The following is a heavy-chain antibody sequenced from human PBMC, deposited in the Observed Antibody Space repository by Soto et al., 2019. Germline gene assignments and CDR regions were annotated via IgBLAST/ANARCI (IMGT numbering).Heavy chain of an antibody. Sequence: LSLTCAVSGGSISSGGYSWSWIRQPPGKGLEWIGYIYHSGSTYYNPSLKSRVTISVDRSKNQFSLKLSSVTAADTAVYYCARASTVYDILTYFDYWGQGTLVTVSS. D-gene: IGHD3-9*01. CDR3: ARASTVYDILTYFDY. J-gene: IGHJ4*02. V-gene: IGHV4-30-2*01. CDR1: GGSISSGGYS. CDR2: IYHSGST.